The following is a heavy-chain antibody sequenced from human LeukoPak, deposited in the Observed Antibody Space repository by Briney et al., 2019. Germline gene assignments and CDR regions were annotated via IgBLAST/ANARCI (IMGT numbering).Heavy chain of an antibody. V-gene: IGHV4-31*02. Sequence: SWVRQAPGKGLEWIGYIYYSGSTYYNPSLKSRVTISVDTSKNQFSLKLSSVTAADTAVYYCAREGEVLGPWGQGTLVTVSS. CDR3: AREGEVLGP. CDR2: IYYSGST. J-gene: IGHJ5*02. D-gene: IGHD1-26*01.